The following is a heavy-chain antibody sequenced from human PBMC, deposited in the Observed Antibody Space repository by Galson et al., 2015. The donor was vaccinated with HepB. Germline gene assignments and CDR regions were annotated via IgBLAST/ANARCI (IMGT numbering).Heavy chain of an antibody. Sequence: SLRLSCAASGFTFSSYGMHWVRQAPGKGLEWVAVIWYDGSNKYYADSVKGRFTISRDNSKNTLYLQMNSLRAEDTAVYYCARSAGPSRDYYYGMDVWGQGTTVTVSS. V-gene: IGHV3-33*08. CDR2: IWYDGSNK. J-gene: IGHJ6*02. CDR1: GFTFSSYG. CDR3: ARSAGPSRDYYYGMDV.